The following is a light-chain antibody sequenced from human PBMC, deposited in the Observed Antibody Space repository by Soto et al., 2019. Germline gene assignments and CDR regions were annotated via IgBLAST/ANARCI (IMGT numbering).Light chain of an antibody. V-gene: IGKV3-15*01. Sequence: EIVMTQSPATLSVSPGERATLSCRASQSVSSNLAWYQQKPGQAPRLLIYGASPRATGIPARFSGSGSGTEFTLTISSLQSEDFAVYYCQQYNNWPPFTFGPGTKVXIK. J-gene: IGKJ3*01. CDR2: GAS. CDR3: QQYNNWPPFT. CDR1: QSVSSN.